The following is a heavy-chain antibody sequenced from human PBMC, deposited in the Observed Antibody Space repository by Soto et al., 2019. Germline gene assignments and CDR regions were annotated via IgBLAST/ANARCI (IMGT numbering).Heavy chain of an antibody. CDR2: ISYDGSDK. J-gene: IGHJ6*02. Sequence: VQLVESGGGEVQPGRSLRLSCAASGFTYTDFALHWVRQAPGKGLEWVAIISYDGSDKYYADSVKGRFAISRDNPKNPLYMEINSLKPEETDGIFCAGRAWDSYYAIDVWGQGTTVTVFS. V-gene: IGHV3-30*09. CDR3: AGRAWDSYYAIDV. D-gene: IGHD3-22*01. CDR1: GFTYTDFA.